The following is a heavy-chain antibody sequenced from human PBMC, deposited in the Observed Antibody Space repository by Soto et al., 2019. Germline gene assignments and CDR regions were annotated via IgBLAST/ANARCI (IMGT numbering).Heavy chain of an antibody. Sequence: GSLRLSCAASGFTFSSCAMGWVRQAPGKGLEWVSDIIDSGGGTNYAQKFQGWVTMTRDTSISTAYMELSRLRSDDTAVYYCARMRLGDYYGMDVWGQGTTVTVSS. J-gene: IGHJ6*02. CDR2: IIDSGGGT. CDR3: ARMRLGDYYGMDV. V-gene: IGHV3-23*01. D-gene: IGHD2-21*01. CDR1: GFTFSSCA.